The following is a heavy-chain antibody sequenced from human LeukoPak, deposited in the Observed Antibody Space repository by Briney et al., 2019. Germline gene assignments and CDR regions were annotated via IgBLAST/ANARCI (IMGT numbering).Heavy chain of an antibody. Sequence: GGSLRLSCAASGFTFSSYSMNWVRQAPGKGLEWVSSISSSSSYIYYADSVKGRFTISRDNAKNSLYLQMNSLRAEDTAVYYCARVGPSYYCSSTGCYGYYGMDVWGKGTTVTVSP. D-gene: IGHD2-2*01. CDR2: ISSSSSYI. V-gene: IGHV3-21*01. CDR1: GFTFSSYS. J-gene: IGHJ6*04. CDR3: ARVGPSYYCSSTGCYGYYGMDV.